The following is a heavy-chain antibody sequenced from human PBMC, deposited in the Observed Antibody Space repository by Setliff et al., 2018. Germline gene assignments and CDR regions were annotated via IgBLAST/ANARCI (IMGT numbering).Heavy chain of an antibody. J-gene: IGHJ3*02. D-gene: IGHD3-10*01. Sequence: LSLTCTVSGLSLSSTTYYWAWVRQPPGKGLEWIGSVSYFGSGYYNPSLRGRVATSLDTSKNQFSLKLNSVTAADTAVYYCARRWNFGPYGSGIHDGFDMWGQGTMVT. CDR2: VSYFGSG. CDR1: GLSLSSTTYY. CDR3: ARRWNFGPYGSGIHDGFDM. V-gene: IGHV4-39*07.